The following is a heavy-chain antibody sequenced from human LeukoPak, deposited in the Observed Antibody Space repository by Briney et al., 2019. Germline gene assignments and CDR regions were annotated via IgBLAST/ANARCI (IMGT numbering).Heavy chain of an antibody. J-gene: IGHJ2*01. V-gene: IGHV4-61*02. D-gene: IGHD4-17*01. Sequence: SETLSLTCTVSGGSISSGSYYWSWIRQPAGKGLEWIGCIYTSGSTNYNPSLKSRVTISVDTSKNQFSLKLSSVTAADTAVYYCARDLTTVTTSSVYWYFDLWGRGTLVTVSS. CDR2: IYTSGST. CDR3: ARDLTTVTTSSVYWYFDL. CDR1: GGSISSGSYY.